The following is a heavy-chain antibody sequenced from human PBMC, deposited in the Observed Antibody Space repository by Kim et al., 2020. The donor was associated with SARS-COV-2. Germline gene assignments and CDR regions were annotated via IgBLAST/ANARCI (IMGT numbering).Heavy chain of an antibody. CDR1: GFTFDDYA. CDR3: AKDVYYDSSGSNLFDY. V-gene: IGHV3-9*01. CDR2: ISWNSGSI. J-gene: IGHJ4*02. D-gene: IGHD3-22*01. Sequence: GGSLRLSCAASGFTFDDYAMHWVRQAPGKGLEWVSGISWNSGSIGYADSVKGRFTISRDNAKNSLYLQMNSLRAEDTALYYCAKDVYYDSSGSNLFDYWGQGTLVTVSS.